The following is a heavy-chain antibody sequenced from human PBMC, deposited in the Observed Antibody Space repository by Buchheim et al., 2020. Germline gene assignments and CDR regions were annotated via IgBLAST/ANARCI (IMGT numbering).Heavy chain of an antibody. D-gene: IGHD2-21*02. Sequence: EVQLVESGGGLVQPGGSLRLACAVSGFSLSNYWMHWVRIPPGKGLVWVSEMNPENRPIYADSVKGRFTLSRDNAKNTLDLHMYNLRVDDTAVYYCVRGASDWAGVDYWGQGTL. CDR3: VRGASDWAGVDY. V-gene: IGHV3-74*01. J-gene: IGHJ4*02. CDR1: GFSLSNYW. CDR2: MNPENRP.